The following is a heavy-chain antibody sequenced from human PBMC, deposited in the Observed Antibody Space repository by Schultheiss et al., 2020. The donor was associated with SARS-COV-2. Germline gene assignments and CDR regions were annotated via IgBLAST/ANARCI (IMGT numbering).Heavy chain of an antibody. V-gene: IGHV3-11*04. CDR2: VTGGGGST. CDR1: GFTFSDYY. J-gene: IGHJ4*02. D-gene: IGHD4-11*01. Sequence: GGSPRLSCAASGFTFSDYYMSWIRQAPGKGLEWVSSVTGGGGSTYYADSVKGRFTISRDNAKNSLYLQMNSLRAEDTAVYYCTTDRFYYSNYAVYWGQGTLVTVSS. CDR3: TTDRFYYSNYAVY.